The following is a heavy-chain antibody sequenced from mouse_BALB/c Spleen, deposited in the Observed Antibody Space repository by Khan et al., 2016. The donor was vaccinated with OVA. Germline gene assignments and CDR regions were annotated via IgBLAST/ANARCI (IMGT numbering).Heavy chain of an antibody. D-gene: IGHD2-3*01. CDR3: ARPAYDGYYDY. J-gene: IGHJ2*01. CDR2: ISTYSGNT. Sequence: QVQLQQSGPELVRPGVSVKISCKGSGYTFTDYAMYWVKQSHAKSLEWIGLISTYSGNTNYNQKFKGKATMTVDKYSSTAYMELARLTSADSAIYYCARPAYDGYYDYWGQGTTLTVSS. CDR1: GYTFTDYA. V-gene: IGHV1S137*01.